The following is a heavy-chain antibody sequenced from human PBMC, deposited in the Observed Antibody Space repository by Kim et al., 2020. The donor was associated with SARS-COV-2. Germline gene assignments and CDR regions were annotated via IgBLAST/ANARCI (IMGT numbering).Heavy chain of an antibody. D-gene: IGHD6-13*01. V-gene: IGHV3-33*06. CDR2: IWYDGSNK. CDR3: AKAPGLYSSSWWWLDY. CDR1: GFTFSSYG. J-gene: IGHJ4*02. Sequence: GGSLRLSCAASGFTFSSYGMHWVRQAPGKGLEWVAVIWYDGSNKYYADSVKGRFTISRDNSKNTLYLQMNSLRAEDTAMYYCAKAPGLYSSSWWWLDYWGQGTLVTVSS.